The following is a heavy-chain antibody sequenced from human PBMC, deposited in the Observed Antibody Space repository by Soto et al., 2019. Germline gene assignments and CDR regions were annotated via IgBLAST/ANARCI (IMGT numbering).Heavy chain of an antibody. V-gene: IGHV3-33*01. CDR1: GFTFSSYG. Sequence: QVQLVESGGGVVQPGRSLRLSCAASGFTFSSYGMHWVRQAPGKGLEWVAVIWYDGSNKYYADSVKGRFTISRDNSKNPLYLQMNRLRAEDTAVYYWARAGAARGGFDPWGQGTLVTVSS. CDR3: ARAGAARGGFDP. J-gene: IGHJ5*02. CDR2: IWYDGSNK. D-gene: IGHD3-10*01.